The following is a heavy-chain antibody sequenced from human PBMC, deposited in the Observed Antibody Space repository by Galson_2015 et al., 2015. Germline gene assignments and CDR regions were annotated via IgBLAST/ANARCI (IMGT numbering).Heavy chain of an antibody. CDR2: IDWDDDK. CDR3: ARSTTAMGPFDF. V-gene: IGHV2-70*04. J-gene: IGHJ4*02. CDR1: GFSLSTRGMR. D-gene: IGHD5-18*01. Sequence: PALVKPTQPLTLTCSFSGFSLSTRGMRASWIRQPPGKALEWLARIDWDDDKFYSTSLKTRLTISKDTSKNQVVLTMTNMDPVDTATYYCARSTTAMGPFDFWGQGTLVTVSS.